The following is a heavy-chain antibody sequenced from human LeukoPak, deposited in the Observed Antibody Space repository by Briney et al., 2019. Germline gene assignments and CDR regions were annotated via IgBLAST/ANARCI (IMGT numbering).Heavy chain of an antibody. D-gene: IGHD3-22*01. CDR2: ISYDGSNK. J-gene: IGHJ4*02. V-gene: IGHV3-30*18. CDR3: AKSLPPYDSSGYTDY. Sequence: GGSLRLPCAASGFTFSSYGMHWVRQAPGKGLEWVAVISYDGSNKYYAVSVKGRFTISSDNSKNTLYLQMNSLRAEDTAVYYCAKSLPPYDSSGYTDYWGQGTLVTVSS. CDR1: GFTFSSYG.